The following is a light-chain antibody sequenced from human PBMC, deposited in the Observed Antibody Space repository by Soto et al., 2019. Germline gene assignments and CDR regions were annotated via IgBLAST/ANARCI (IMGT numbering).Light chain of an antibody. V-gene: IGKV1-39*01. CDR1: QSITNY. Sequence: DIQMTQSPSSLSASVGDRVTITCRASQSITNYLNWYQQKPGKAPKLLMYAISTLQSGVPSRFGGSESGTELTLTISSLQPDDFATYYCQQSYSTPYTFGQGTKVDIK. CDR2: AIS. J-gene: IGKJ2*01. CDR3: QQSYSTPYT.